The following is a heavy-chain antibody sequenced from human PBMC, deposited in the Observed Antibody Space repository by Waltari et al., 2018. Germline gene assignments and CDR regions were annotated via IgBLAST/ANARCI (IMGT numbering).Heavy chain of an antibody. V-gene: IGHV3-23*01. Sequence: EVQLLDSGGGLVQPGGSLRLSCAASGFTFSNYVMSWVRQAPGKGLEWVSKISSGGNTDYADSVKGRLTGSRDNSKNTLYLQMNSLRAEDTAVYYCAKRGSDGAWFDPWGQGTLVTVSS. CDR1: GFTFSNYV. CDR2: ISSGGNT. CDR3: AKRGSDGAWFDP. D-gene: IGHD5-12*01. J-gene: IGHJ5*02.